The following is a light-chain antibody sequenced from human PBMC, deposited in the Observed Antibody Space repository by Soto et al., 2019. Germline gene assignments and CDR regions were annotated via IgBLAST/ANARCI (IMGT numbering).Light chain of an antibody. CDR1: QNIYNS. CDR2: AAS. J-gene: IGKJ1*01. V-gene: IGKV1-39*01. CDR3: QQSYSIPLT. Sequence: DIQMTQSPSSLSASLGDRVTITCRTSQNIYNSLNWYQQKAGRAPAVLIYAASSLQSGIPSRFSGSGSGTDFTLTISSLQPEDFATYYCQQSYSIPLTFGQGTKVDIK.